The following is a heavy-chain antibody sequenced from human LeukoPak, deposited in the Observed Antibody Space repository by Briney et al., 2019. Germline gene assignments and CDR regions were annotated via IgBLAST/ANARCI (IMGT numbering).Heavy chain of an antibody. J-gene: IGHJ4*02. Sequence: SVKVSCKASGGTFSSYAISWVRQAPGQGLEWMGGIIPIFGTANYAQKFQGRVTITADESTSTAYMELSSLRSDDTAVYYCARDRAVGATHTDYWGQGTLVTVSS. V-gene: IGHV1-69*13. CDR3: ARDRAVGATHTDY. D-gene: IGHD1-26*01. CDR2: IIPIFGTA. CDR1: GGTFSSYA.